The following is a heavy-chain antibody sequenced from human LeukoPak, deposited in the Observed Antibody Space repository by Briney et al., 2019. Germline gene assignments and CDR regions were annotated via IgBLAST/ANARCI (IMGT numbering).Heavy chain of an antibody. CDR3: ARHFDGTGFDS. V-gene: IGHV5-51*01. CDR1: GYTFTSYW. J-gene: IGHJ4*02. D-gene: IGHD6-13*01. CDR2: IYPGDSDT. Sequence: GESLQISCKSSGYTFTSYWVGWVRQMPGKGLGWMGIIYPGDSDTRYSPSFQGQVTISADKSISTAYLQWSSLKASDTAMYYCARHFDGTGFDSWGQGTLVTVSS.